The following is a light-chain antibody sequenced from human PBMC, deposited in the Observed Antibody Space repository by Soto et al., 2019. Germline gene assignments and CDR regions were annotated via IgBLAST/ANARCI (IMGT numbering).Light chain of an antibody. CDR2: AVS. Sequence: QSVLTQPASVSGSPGQPITISCTGTSSDVGAYNYVSWYQQHPGKAPQLMIFAVSNRPSGVSNRFSGSKSGNTASLTISGLQAEDEADYYCSSYTSSSTLVFGGGTKLTVL. CDR1: SSDVGAYNY. CDR3: SSYTSSSTLV. V-gene: IGLV2-14*03. J-gene: IGLJ2*01.